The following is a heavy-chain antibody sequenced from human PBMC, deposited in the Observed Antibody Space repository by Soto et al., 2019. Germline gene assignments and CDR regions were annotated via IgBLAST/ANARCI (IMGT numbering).Heavy chain of an antibody. V-gene: IGHV4-4*07. Sequence: LSLTCSVSGGTISGYYRTWIGQPAGKGLEWIGRIYSSGNTKYNPSLQSRVTMSLDTSNNQFSLTLTSVTAADTAVYYCARGQRFSDWFDPWGQGTLVTVSS. D-gene: IGHD3-3*01. J-gene: IGHJ5*02. CDR1: GGTISGYY. CDR2: IYSSGNT. CDR3: ARGQRFSDWFDP.